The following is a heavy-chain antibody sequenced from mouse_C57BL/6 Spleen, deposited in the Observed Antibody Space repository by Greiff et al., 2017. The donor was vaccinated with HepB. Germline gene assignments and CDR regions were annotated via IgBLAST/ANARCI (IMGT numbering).Heavy chain of an antibody. Sequence: EVKLVESEGGLVQPGSSMKLSCTASGFTFSDYYMAWVRQVPEKGLEWVANINYDGSSTYYLDSLKSRFIISRDNAKNILYLQMSSLKSEDTATYYCAREGYGSSSYFDYWGQGTTLTVSS. CDR3: AREGYGSSSYFDY. V-gene: IGHV5-16*01. D-gene: IGHD1-1*01. J-gene: IGHJ2*01. CDR1: GFTFSDYY. CDR2: INYDGSST.